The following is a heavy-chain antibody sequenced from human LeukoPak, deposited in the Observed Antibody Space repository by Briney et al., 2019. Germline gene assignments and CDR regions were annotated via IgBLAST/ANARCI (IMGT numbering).Heavy chain of an antibody. CDR1: GVSISSSNSY. CDR2: IYYSGST. V-gene: IGHV4-39*07. Sequence: PSGTLSLTCTVSGVSISSSNSYWGWIRQPPGKGLEWIGSIYYSGSTYYNPSLKSRVTISVDTSKNQFSLKLSSVTAADTAVYYCARGPLRGYSYGRNWFDPWGQGTLVTVSS. J-gene: IGHJ5*02. D-gene: IGHD5-18*01. CDR3: ARGPLRGYSYGRNWFDP.